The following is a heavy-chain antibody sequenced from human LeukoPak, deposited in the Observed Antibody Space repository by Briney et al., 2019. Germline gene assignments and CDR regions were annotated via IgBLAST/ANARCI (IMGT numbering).Heavy chain of an antibody. J-gene: IGHJ4*02. D-gene: IGHD6-6*01. V-gene: IGHV3-48*03. CDR1: GFTLSSYE. CDR2: ISSSGSTI. CDR3: ARDSGSSMGGFILPYDY. Sequence: PGGSLRLSCAASGFTLSSYEMNWVRQAPGKGLEWVSYISSSGSTIYYADSVKGRFTISRDNAKNSLYLQMNSLRAEDTAVYYCARDSGSSMGGFILPYDYWGQGTLVTVSS.